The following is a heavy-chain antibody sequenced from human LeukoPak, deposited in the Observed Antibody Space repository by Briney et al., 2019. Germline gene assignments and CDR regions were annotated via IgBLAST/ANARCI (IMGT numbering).Heavy chain of an antibody. D-gene: IGHD6-19*01. Sequence: GGSLRLSCAASGFTFSRYWMHWVRQAPGKGLVWVSPINPDGSVTTYADAVKGRFTISRDNAESTLYLQMNNLRVEDTAVYYCARDSPSGFFDLWGRGTLVTVSS. CDR1: GFTFSRYW. V-gene: IGHV3-74*01. CDR3: ARDSPSGFFDL. J-gene: IGHJ2*01. CDR2: INPDGSVT.